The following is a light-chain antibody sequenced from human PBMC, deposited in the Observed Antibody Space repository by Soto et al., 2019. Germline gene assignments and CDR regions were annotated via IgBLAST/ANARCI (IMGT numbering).Light chain of an antibody. CDR1: QSVFSRFRNKNY. Sequence: DIVMTQSPDSLTLSLGERATINCKSSQSVFSRFRNKNYLGWFQQKPGQTPRLLIYWASTRESGVSDRFSGSGSGTDFTLTIDSLQPEDVAVYYCQQYYTTPTWTFGQGTKVDIK. CDR2: WAS. V-gene: IGKV4-1*01. CDR3: QQYYTTPTWT. J-gene: IGKJ1*01.